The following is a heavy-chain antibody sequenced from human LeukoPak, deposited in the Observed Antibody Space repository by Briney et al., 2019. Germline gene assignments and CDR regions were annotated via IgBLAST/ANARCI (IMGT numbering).Heavy chain of an antibody. CDR1: GGSISSYY. D-gene: IGHD3-9*01. V-gene: IGHV4-59*01. CDR2: IYYSGST. CDR3: ARSRDILTGYHFDY. Sequence: PSETLSLTCSVSGGSISSYYWSWIRQPPGKGLEWLGYIYYSGSTKYNPSLKSRVTISVDTSKNQFSLKLSSVTAADTAVYYCARSRDILTGYHFDYWGQGTLVTVSS. J-gene: IGHJ4*02.